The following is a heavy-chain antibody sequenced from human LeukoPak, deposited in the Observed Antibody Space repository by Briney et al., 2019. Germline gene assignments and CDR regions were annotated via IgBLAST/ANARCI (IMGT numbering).Heavy chain of an antibody. V-gene: IGHV1-69*04. D-gene: IGHD6-13*01. Sequence: SVKVSCKASGGTFSSYAISWVRQAPGQGLEWMGRIIRILGIANYAQKFQGRVTITADKSTSTAYMELSSLRSEDTAVYYCARDGYDDAFDIWGQGTMVTVSS. J-gene: IGHJ3*02. CDR1: GGTFSSYA. CDR2: IIRILGIA. CDR3: ARDGYDDAFDI.